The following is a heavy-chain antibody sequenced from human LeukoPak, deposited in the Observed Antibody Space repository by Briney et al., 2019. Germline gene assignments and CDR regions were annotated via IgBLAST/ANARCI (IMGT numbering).Heavy chain of an antibody. CDR1: GDSIASPTW. CDR3: ARSQSMARGVIDFYGLDV. Sequence: SGTLSLTCTVSGDSIASPTWWGWVRQPPEKGLEWIEDIDHSGSTNYSPSLRSRVTISIDKSKSHVSLRLSSVTAADSAVYYCARSQSMARGVIDFYGLDVWGQGTTVAVSS. J-gene: IGHJ6*02. D-gene: IGHD3-10*01. CDR2: IDHSGST. V-gene: IGHV4-4*02.